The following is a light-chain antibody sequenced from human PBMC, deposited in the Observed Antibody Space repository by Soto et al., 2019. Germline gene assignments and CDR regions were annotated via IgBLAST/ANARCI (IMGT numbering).Light chain of an antibody. CDR1: SSDVGGYNY. CDR2: DVS. V-gene: IGLV2-14*01. CDR3: SSYTSSSTLV. Sequence: QSVLTQPASVSGSPGQSITISCTGTSSDVGGYNYVSWYQQHPGKAPKLMIYDVSNLPSGVSNRFSGSKSGNTASLTISGLQAEDEADYYCSSYTSSSTLVFGGETKVTVL. J-gene: IGLJ2*01.